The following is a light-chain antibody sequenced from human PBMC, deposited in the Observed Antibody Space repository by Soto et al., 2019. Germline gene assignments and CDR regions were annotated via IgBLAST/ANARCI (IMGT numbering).Light chain of an antibody. Sequence: EIVMTQSPATLSVSPGERATLSCMASQSVSSNLAWYQQKPGQAPRLLIYGASTRSPGIPARFSGSGSGTEVPLTISSLQSEECAVYYGQQYNNRPPWTFGQGTKVEIK. CDR1: QSVSSN. CDR3: QQYNNRPPWT. CDR2: GAS. V-gene: IGKV3-15*01. J-gene: IGKJ1*01.